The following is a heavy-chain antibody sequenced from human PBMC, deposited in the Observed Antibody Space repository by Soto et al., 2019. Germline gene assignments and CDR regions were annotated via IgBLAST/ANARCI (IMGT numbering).Heavy chain of an antibody. CDR2: ISAYNGNT. V-gene: IGHV1-18*01. Sequence: ASVKVSCKASGYTFTSYGISWVRQAPGQGLEWMGWISAYNGNTNYAQKLQGRVTMTTDTSTSTAYMELRSLRSDDTAVYYCARVVVPAAHHYYYYYMDVWGKGTTVTVSS. CDR3: ARVVVPAAHHYYYYYMDV. D-gene: IGHD2-2*01. J-gene: IGHJ6*03. CDR1: GYTFTSYG.